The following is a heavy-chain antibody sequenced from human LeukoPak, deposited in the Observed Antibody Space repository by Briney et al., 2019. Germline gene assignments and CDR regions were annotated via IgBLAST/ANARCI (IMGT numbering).Heavy chain of an antibody. Sequence: GGSLRLSCAASGFTFSSYSMNWVRQAPGKGLEWVSSISSSSSYIYYADSVKGRFTISRDNAKNSLYLQMNSLRAEDTAVYYCARDRGDIRGGAFDIWGQGTMVTVSS. D-gene: IGHD3-9*01. J-gene: IGHJ3*02. CDR1: GFTFSSYS. V-gene: IGHV3-21*01. CDR2: ISSSSSYI. CDR3: ARDRGDIRGGAFDI.